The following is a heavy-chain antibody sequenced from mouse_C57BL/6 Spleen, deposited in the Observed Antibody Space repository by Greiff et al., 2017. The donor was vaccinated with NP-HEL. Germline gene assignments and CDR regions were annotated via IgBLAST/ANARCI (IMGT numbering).Heavy chain of an antibody. V-gene: IGHV14-4*01. CDR1: GFNIKDDY. Sequence: VQLQQSGAELVRPGASVKLSCTASGFNIKDDYMHWVKQRPEQGLEWIGWIDPENGDTEYASKFQGKATITADTSSNTAYLQLSSLTSEDTAVYYCTTPSDYYGSSWDYWGQGTTLTVSS. J-gene: IGHJ2*01. CDR2: IDPENGDT. D-gene: IGHD1-1*01. CDR3: TTPSDYYGSSWDY.